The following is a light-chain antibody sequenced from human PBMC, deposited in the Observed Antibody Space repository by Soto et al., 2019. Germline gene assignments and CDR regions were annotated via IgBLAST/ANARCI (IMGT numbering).Light chain of an antibody. CDR2: AAS. Sequence: EIVLTQSPGTLSLSPGERATLSCRASQSVSSSYLAWYQQKPGQAPRLLIYAASSRATGIPDRFSGSGSGTDFTLTISRLEHEDFAVYYCLQYGSSPPIFTFGPGTKVDIK. CDR1: QSVSSSY. CDR3: LQYGSSPPIFT. V-gene: IGKV3-20*01. J-gene: IGKJ3*01.